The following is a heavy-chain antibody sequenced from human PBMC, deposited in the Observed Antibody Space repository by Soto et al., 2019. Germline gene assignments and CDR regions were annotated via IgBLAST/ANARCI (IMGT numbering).Heavy chain of an antibody. CDR3: ARGRLGYCSGGSCNSLGY. Sequence: TLSLTCTVSGGSISSGGYYWSWIRQHPGKGLEWIGYIYYSGSTYHNPSLKSRVTISVDTSKNQFSLKLSSVTAADTAVYYCARGRLGYCSGGSCNSLGYWGQGTLVTVSS. V-gene: IGHV4-31*03. CDR1: GGSISSGGYY. D-gene: IGHD2-15*01. J-gene: IGHJ4*02. CDR2: IYYSGST.